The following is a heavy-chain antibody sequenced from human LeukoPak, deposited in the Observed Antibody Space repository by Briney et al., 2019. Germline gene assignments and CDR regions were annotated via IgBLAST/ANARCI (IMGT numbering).Heavy chain of an antibody. Sequence: PSETLSLTCAVYGGSFSGYYWSWIRQHPGKGLEWIGEINHSGSTNYNPSLKSRVTISVDTSKNQFSLKLSSVTAADTAVYYCARGGGRYCSSTSCYVGYWGQGTLVTVSS. CDR3: ARGGGRYCSSTSCYVGY. CDR2: INHSGST. V-gene: IGHV4-34*01. J-gene: IGHJ4*02. CDR1: GGSFSGYY. D-gene: IGHD2-2*01.